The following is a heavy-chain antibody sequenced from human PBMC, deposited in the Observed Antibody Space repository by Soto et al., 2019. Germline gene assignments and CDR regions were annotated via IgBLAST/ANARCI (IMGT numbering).Heavy chain of an antibody. D-gene: IGHD1-1*01. J-gene: IGHJ6*03. V-gene: IGHV4-59*01. CDR2: IYYSGST. Sequence: QVQLQESGPGLVKTSETLSLTCTVSGGSISSYYWSWIRQPPGKGLEWIGYIYYSGSTNYNPSLKSRVTISVDTSKNQFSLKLSSVTAADTAVYYCARGQRSDYYYYYYMDVWGIGTTVTVSS. CDR1: GGSISSYY. CDR3: ARGQRSDYYYYYYMDV.